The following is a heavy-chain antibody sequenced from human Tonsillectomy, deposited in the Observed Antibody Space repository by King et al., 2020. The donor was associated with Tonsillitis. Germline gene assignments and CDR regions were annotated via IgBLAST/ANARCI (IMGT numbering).Heavy chain of an antibody. D-gene: IGHD2-2*02. CDR2: ISHDGSNQ. V-gene: IGHV3-30-3*01. CDR1: GFIFSTYA. CDR3: ARIMECSIIRCYNAFDI. J-gene: IGHJ3*02. Sequence: VQLVESGGGVVQPGRSLRLSCAASGFIFSTYAMHWVRQAPGKGLEWVAIISHDGSNQNYADSVKGRFTISRDNSKNTLYLQMNSLRAEDTAVYYCARIMECSIIRCYNAFDIWGQGTMVTVSS.